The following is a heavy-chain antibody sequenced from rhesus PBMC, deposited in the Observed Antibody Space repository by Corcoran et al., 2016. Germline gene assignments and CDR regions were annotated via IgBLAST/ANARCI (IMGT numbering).Heavy chain of an antibody. D-gene: IGHD4-29*01. CDR3: ASGSSYVHDWYFDL. CDR1: GYTFTDYY. J-gene: IGHJ2*01. CDR2: INPYNGNT. Sequence: QVQLVQSGAEVKKPGSSVKVSCKASGYTFTDYYMHWVRQAPRQGLEWMGWINPYNGNTKSAQKFQGRVTMTRDTATSTAYMELSSLRSEDTAVYYCASGSSYVHDWYFDLWGPGTPITISS. V-gene: IGHV1S2*01.